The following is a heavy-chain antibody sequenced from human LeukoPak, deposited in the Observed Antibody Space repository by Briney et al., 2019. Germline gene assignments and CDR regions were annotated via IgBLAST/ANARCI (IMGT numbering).Heavy chain of an antibody. V-gene: IGHV1-18*01. CDR3: ARVGYDFWSGYNYYYGMDV. D-gene: IGHD3-3*01. Sequence: ASVKVSCKASGYTFTSYGISWVRQAPRQGLEWMGWISAYNGNTNYAQKLQGRVTMTTDTSTSTAYMELRSLRSDDTAVYYCARVGYDFWSGYNYYYGMDVWGQGTTVTVSS. J-gene: IGHJ6*02. CDR1: GYTFTSYG. CDR2: ISAYNGNT.